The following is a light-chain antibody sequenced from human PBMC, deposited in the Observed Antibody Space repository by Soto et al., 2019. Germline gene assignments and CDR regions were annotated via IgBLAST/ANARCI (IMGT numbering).Light chain of an antibody. V-gene: IGKV3-15*01. J-gene: IGKJ4*01. Sequence: VITQTPATLSVSLGDRATLSCRASQSVSSNLAWYQQKPGQAPRLLIYGASTRATGIPARFSGSGSGTEFTLTISSLQSEDFAVYSCQQYNNWPLTFGGGTKVDI. CDR2: GAS. CDR3: QQYNNWPLT. CDR1: QSVSSN.